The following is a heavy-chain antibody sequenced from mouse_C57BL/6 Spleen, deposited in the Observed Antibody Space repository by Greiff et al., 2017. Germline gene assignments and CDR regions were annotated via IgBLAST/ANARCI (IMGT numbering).Heavy chain of an antibody. J-gene: IGHJ4*01. V-gene: IGHV1-54*01. CDR2: INPGSGGT. CDR3: ARMSDYAMDY. CDR1: GYAFTNYL. Sequence: VNVVESGAELVRPGTSVKVSCKASGYAFTNYLIEWVKQRPGQGLEWIGVINPGSGGTNYTEKFKGKATLTADKSSSTAYMQLSSLTSEDSAVYFCARMSDYAMDYWGQGTSVTVSS.